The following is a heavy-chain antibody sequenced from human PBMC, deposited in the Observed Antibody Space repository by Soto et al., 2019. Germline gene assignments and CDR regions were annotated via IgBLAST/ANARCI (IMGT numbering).Heavy chain of an antibody. Sequence: GGSLRLSCAASGFTVSGNYMSWVRQAPGVGLECVSVIYSDGSTYFADSVKGRFTISRDNAKNTLYLQMNSLRAEDTAVYYCARDRGWSLFDYWGQGTLVTVS. CDR1: GFTVSGNY. V-gene: IGHV3-53*01. CDR3: ARDRGWSLFDY. J-gene: IGHJ4*02. CDR2: IYSDGST. D-gene: IGHD6-19*01.